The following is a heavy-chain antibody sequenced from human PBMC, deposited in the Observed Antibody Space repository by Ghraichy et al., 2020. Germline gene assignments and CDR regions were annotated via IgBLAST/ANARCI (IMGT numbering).Heavy chain of an antibody. D-gene: IGHD6-19*01. CDR1: GYSISSGYY. V-gene: IGHV4-38-2*02. J-gene: IGHJ4*02. CDR2: IYHSGST. Sequence: SETLSLTCTVSGYSISSGYYWGWIRQPPGKGLEWIGSIYHSGSTYYNPPLKSRVTISVDTSKNQFSLKLSSVTAADTAVYYCAREGNSGWYYFDYWGQGTLVTVSS. CDR3: AREGNSGWYYFDY.